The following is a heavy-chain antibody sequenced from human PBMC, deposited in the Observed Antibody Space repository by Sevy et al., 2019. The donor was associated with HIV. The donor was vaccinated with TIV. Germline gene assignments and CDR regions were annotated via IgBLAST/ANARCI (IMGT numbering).Heavy chain of an antibody. J-gene: IGHJ4*02. CDR2: IWYDGSNK. V-gene: IGHV3-33*01. D-gene: IGHD6-19*01. Sequence: GGSLRLSCAASGFTFSSYGMHWVRQAPGKGLEWVAVIWYDGSNKYYADSVKGRFTISRDNSKNTLYLQMNSLRAEDTAVYCCARSKDVAANFDYWGQGTLVTVSS. CDR3: ARSKDVAANFDY. CDR1: GFTFSSYG.